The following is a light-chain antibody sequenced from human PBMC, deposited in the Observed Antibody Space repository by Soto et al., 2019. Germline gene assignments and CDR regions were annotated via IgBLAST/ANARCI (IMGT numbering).Light chain of an antibody. CDR1: QSVSSSY. Sequence: EIVLTQSPGTLSLSPGKRATLSCRASQSVSSSYLAWYQQKPGQAPRLLIYGASSRATGIPDRFSGSGSGTDFPLTISRLEPEDFAVYYCQQYGSSPWTFGQGTKVEIK. J-gene: IGKJ1*01. V-gene: IGKV3-20*01. CDR3: QQYGSSPWT. CDR2: GAS.